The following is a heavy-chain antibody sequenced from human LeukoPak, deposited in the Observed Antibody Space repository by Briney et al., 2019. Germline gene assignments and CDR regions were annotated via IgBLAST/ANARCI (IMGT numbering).Heavy chain of an antibody. CDR2: IYYSGST. Sequence: PSETLSLTCTVSGGSISSYYWSWIRQHPGKGLEWIGYIYYSGSTYYNPSLKSRVTISVDTSKNQFSLKLSSVTAADTAVYYCARAPGDYNVYFDYWGQGTLVTVSS. V-gene: IGHV4-59*06. D-gene: IGHD3-10*01. CDR1: GGSISSYY. CDR3: ARAPGDYNVYFDY. J-gene: IGHJ4*02.